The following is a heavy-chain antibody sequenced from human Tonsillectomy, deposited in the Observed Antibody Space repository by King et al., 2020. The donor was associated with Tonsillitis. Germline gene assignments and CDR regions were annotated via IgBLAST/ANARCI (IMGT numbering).Heavy chain of an antibody. CDR2: IYDSGST. CDR3: ARGSNIAAAGTGYYFDY. J-gene: IGHJ4*02. Sequence: VQLQESGPGLVKPSETLSLTCTVSGGSICSYYWSWIRQPPGKGLEWIGYIYDSGSTNYNPSLKSRGTISVDTSKNQLSLKLSSVTAADTAVYYCARGSNIAAAGTGYYFDYWGQGTLVTVSS. CDR1: GGSICSYY. D-gene: IGHD6-13*01. V-gene: IGHV4-59*01.